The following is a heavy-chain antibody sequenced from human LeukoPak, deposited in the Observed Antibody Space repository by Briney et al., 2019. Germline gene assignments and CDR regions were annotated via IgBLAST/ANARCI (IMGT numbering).Heavy chain of an antibody. Sequence: ASVKVSCKASGYTFTSDYIHWVRQAPGQGLEWMGIINPSGGSTSYAQKFQGRVTMTRDTSTSTVYMELSSLTSDDTAVYYCARARRLEGYCSSITCFVPYNWFDPWGQGTLVTVSS. V-gene: IGHV1-46*03. CDR2: INPSGGST. CDR3: ARARRLEGYCSSITCFVPYNWFDP. D-gene: IGHD2-2*01. CDR1: GYTFTSDY. J-gene: IGHJ5*02.